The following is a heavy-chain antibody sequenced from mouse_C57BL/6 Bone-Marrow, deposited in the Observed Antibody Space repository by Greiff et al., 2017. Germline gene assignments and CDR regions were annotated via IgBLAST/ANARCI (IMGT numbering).Heavy chain of an antibody. Sequence: QVHVKQPGAELVRPGSSVKLSCKASGYTFTSYWMHWVKQRPIQGLEWIGNIDPSDSATHYNQKFKDKATLTVDTSSSTAYMQLSSLTSEDSAVFYCSGDWYFDVWGTGTTVTVSS. CDR2: IDPSDSAT. J-gene: IGHJ1*03. CDR3: SGDWYFDV. V-gene: IGHV1-52*01. CDR1: GYTFTSYW.